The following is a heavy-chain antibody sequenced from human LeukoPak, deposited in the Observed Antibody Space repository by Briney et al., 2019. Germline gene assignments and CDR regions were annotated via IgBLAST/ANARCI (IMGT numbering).Heavy chain of an antibody. D-gene: IGHD2-15*01. Sequence: GGSLRLSCAASGFTFSNNAMNWVRQTPGKGPEWVSAISGSGGTTYYADSVKGRFTISRDNSKNTLYLQMNGLRAEDTALYYCAKGGCSGGSCFEDYWGQGTLVTVSS. V-gene: IGHV3-23*01. CDR1: GFTFSNNA. CDR3: AKGGCSGGSCFEDY. J-gene: IGHJ4*02. CDR2: ISGSGGTT.